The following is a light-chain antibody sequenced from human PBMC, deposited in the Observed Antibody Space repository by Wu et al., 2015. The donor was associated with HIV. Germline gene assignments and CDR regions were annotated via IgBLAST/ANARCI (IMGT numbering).Light chain of an antibody. V-gene: IGKV1-8*01. CDR1: QDISNY. J-gene: IGKJ3*01. CDR2: NTS. Sequence: AIRVIQFPSSLSASTGDRVTITCRTSQDISNYLAWYQQKPGKVPNLLIYNTSTLHSGVPSRFSGSGSGTDFNLTINCLQSEDFAIYYCQQYYSYPRFGPGTKVDV. CDR3: QQYYSYPR.